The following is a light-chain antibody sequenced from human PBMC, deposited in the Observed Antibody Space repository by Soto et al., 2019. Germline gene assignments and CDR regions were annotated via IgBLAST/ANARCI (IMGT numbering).Light chain of an antibody. CDR2: KAS. J-gene: IGKJ1*01. V-gene: IGKV1-5*03. CDR1: HTISSW. Sequence: EIQMSQSPSTLCRSVEGRVTITCRARHTISSWLAWYQQKPGKAPKLLIYKASTLKSGVPSRCSGSGSGTEFTLTISSLQPEDFATYYCQQYVTYWWTFGQGTMVDIK. CDR3: QQYVTYWWT.